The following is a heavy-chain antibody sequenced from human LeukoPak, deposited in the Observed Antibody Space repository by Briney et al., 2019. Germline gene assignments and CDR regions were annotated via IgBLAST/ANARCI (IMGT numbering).Heavy chain of an antibody. CDR3: ARDITPARPSEFDY. V-gene: IGHV1-18*01. CDR1: GYTFTNYG. J-gene: IGHJ4*02. Sequence: ASVMVSCKASGYTFTNYGISWVRQAPGQGLEWMGWISGYNGNTNYARKLQDRVTMTTDTSTSTAYMELSSLRSDDTAVYYCARDITPARPSEFDYWGQGTLVTVSS. CDR2: ISGYNGNT. D-gene: IGHD6-6*01.